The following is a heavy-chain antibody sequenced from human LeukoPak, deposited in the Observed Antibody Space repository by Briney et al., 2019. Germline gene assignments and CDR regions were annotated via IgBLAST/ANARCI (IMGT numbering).Heavy chain of an antibody. CDR3: ARVNNDFWSGYRGGYYFDY. J-gene: IGHJ4*02. Sequence: SETLSLTCTVSGGSNSSSSYYWAWIRQPPGKGLEWIGTIYYGGSTNYNPSLKSRVTISVDTSKNQFSLKLSSVTAADTAVYYCARVNNDFWSGYRGGYYFDYWGQGTLVTVSS. D-gene: IGHD3-3*01. CDR1: GGSNSSSSYY. CDR2: IYYGGST. V-gene: IGHV4-39*07.